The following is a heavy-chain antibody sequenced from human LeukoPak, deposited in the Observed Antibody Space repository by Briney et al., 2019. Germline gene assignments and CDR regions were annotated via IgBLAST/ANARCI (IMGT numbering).Heavy chain of an antibody. CDR2: FDHEDGET. CDR1: VYTLTELS. Sequence: ASVTVSCKHSVYTLTELSMHWVRQAPGKGLEWMGGFDHEDGETIYAQKFQGRVTMTEDTSTDTAYMELSSLRSEDTAVYYCATLKGVRSHNWFDPWGQGTLVTVSS. J-gene: IGHJ5*02. V-gene: IGHV1-24*01. CDR3: ATLKGVRSHNWFDP. D-gene: IGHD3-3*01.